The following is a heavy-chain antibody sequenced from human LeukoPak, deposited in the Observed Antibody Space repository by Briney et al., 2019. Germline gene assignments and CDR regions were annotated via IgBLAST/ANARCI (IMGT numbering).Heavy chain of an antibody. CDR2: INHSGST. Sequence: SETLSLTCTVSGGSISGYYWSWIRQPPGKGLEWIGEINHSGSTNYNPSLKSRVTISVDTSKNQFSLKLSSVTAADTAVYYCARVQRWLHQFDYWGQGTLVTVSS. CDR3: ARVQRWLHQFDY. V-gene: IGHV4-34*01. CDR1: GGSISGYY. J-gene: IGHJ4*02. D-gene: IGHD5-24*01.